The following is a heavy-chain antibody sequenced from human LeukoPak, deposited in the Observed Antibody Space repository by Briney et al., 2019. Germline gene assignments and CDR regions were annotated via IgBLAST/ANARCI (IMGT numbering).Heavy chain of an antibody. CDR3: ASRSGRNYYGMDV. Sequence: SETLSLACTVSGGSISSYYWNWIRQPPGKALEWLGYAFYSGSTNYNPSLKTRLTISVDTSKAQFSLTLSSVTAADTAIYYCASRSGRNYYGMDVWGQGTTVIVSS. CDR2: AFYSGST. V-gene: IGHV4-59*01. D-gene: IGHD3-10*01. CDR1: GGSISSYY. J-gene: IGHJ6*02.